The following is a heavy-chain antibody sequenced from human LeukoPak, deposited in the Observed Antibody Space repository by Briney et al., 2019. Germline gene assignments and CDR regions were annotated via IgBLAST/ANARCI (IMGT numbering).Heavy chain of an antibody. CDR3: ARSEKVATATGWFDP. CDR1: GASISSYY. V-gene: IGHV4-59*01. D-gene: IGHD5-12*01. J-gene: IGHJ5*02. CDR2: IYNSGST. Sequence: SETLSLTCTVSGASISSYYWSWIRQSPGKGLEWIGYIYNSGSTNYNPSLRSRVNIAVDTSKNQFSLKLTSVTAADTAVYYCARSEKVATATGWFDPWGQGTLVTVSS.